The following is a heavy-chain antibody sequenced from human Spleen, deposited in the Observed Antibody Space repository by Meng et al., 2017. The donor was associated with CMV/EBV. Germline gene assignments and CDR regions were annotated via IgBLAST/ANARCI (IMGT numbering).Heavy chain of an antibody. J-gene: IGHJ6*02. V-gene: IGHV3-21*04. Sequence: GESLKISCAASGFTFSSYSMNWVRQAPGKGLEWVASISDDNYYVYYADSVEGRFTISRDNAKNSLYLQMSSLRAEDTAVYYCARDFWQQGYYYGMDVWGQGTTVTVSS. D-gene: IGHD3-3*01. CDR2: ISDDNYYV. CDR1: GFTFSSYS. CDR3: ARDFWQQGYYYGMDV.